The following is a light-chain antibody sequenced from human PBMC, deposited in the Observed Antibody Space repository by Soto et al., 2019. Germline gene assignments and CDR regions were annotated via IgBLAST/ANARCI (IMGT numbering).Light chain of an antibody. Sequence: DIEMTQSPSTLSASVGDRVTITCRASQTIRRWLAWYQQRPGKAPKVLIYDASTLESGVPARFSGSGSETQFSLPISSLQPEDSATYYCQHYNSDPWTFGQGPKVEIK. CDR3: QHYNSDPWT. CDR1: QTIRRW. CDR2: DAS. J-gene: IGKJ1*01. V-gene: IGKV1-5*01.